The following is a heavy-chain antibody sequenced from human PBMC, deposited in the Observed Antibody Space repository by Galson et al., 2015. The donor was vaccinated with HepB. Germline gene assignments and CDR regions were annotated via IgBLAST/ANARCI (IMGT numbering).Heavy chain of an antibody. Sequence: SLRLSCAASGFTFSSYAMHWVRQAPGKGLEWVAVISYDGSNKYYADSVKGRFTISRDNSKNTLYLQMNSLRAEDTAVYYCARSEQLLADYFDYWGQGTLVTVSS. CDR3: ARSEQLLADYFDY. J-gene: IGHJ4*02. D-gene: IGHD6-13*01. CDR1: GFTFSSYA. V-gene: IGHV3-30-3*01. CDR2: ISYDGSNK.